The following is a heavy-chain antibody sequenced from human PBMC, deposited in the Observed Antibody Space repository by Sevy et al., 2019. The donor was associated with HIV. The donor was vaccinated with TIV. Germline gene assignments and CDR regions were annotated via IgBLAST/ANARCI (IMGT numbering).Heavy chain of an antibody. V-gene: IGHV3-30-3*01. Sequence: GGSLRLSCAASGFTLSPYDMHWVRQAPGKGLEWVAVISHDGSNKYYADSVKGRFTISRDNSKNTLHLQMNSLRAEDTAVYYCARGERISMVRGIIPSFDYWGQGTLVTVSS. J-gene: IGHJ4*02. CDR2: ISHDGSNK. CDR3: ARGERISMVRGIIPSFDY. D-gene: IGHD3-10*01. CDR1: GFTLSPYD.